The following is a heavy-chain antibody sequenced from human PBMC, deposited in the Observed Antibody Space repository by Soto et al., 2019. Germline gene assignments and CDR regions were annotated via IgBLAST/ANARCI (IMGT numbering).Heavy chain of an antibody. CDR3: ARDRGPQGWMDV. D-gene: IGHD2-15*01. CDR2: ISYDGSNK. J-gene: IGHJ6*02. CDR1: GFTFSSYA. Sequence: GGSLRLSCAASGFTFSSYAMHWVRQAPGKGLEWVAVISYDGSNKYYADSVKGRFTISRDNSKNTLYLQMNSLRAEDTAVYYCARDRGPQGWMDVWGQGTTVTVSS. V-gene: IGHV3-30-3*01.